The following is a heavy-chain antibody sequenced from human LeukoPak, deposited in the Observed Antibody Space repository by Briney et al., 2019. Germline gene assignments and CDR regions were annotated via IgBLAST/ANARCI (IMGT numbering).Heavy chain of an antibody. CDR1: GFTFDDYA. V-gene: IGHV3-9*01. CDR3: ARAHNWKYGTFDY. Sequence: GGSLRLSCAASGFTFDDYAMHWVRQAPGKGLEWVSTIGWNSGSIGYADSVKGRFTISRDNAKNSLYLQMNSLRVEDTAVYYCARAHNWKYGTFDYWGQGTLVTVSS. CDR2: IGWNSGSI. J-gene: IGHJ4*02. D-gene: IGHD1-7*01.